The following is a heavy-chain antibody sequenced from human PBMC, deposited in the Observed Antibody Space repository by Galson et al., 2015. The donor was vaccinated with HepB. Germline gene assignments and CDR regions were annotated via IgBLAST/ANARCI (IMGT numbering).Heavy chain of an antibody. CDR3: ARRTYPHLGSIDP. D-gene: IGHD7-27*01. V-gene: IGHV1-8*01. CDR2: MNPNSGNT. J-gene: IGHJ5*02. Sequence: SVKVSCKASGYTFTSYDINWVRQATGQGLEWMGWMNPNSGNTGYAQKFQGRVTMTRNTSISTAYMELSNLRSEDTAVYYCARRTYPHLGSIDPWGQGTLVTVSS. CDR1: GYTFTSYD.